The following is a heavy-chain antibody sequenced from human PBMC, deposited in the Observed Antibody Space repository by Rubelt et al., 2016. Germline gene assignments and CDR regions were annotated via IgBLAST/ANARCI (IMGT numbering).Heavy chain of an antibody. D-gene: IGHD6-19*01. Sequence: QVQLVQSGAEVKKPGASVKVSCKASGYTFTGYYMHWVRQAPGHGLEWMGWINPNSGGTNYAKKFQGRVTMTRDTSISTAYMELSRLRSDDTAVYYCARDLYKGPRWLVAYWGQGTLVTVSS. CDR1: GYTFTGYY. CDR2: INPNSGGT. CDR3: ARDLYKGPRWLVAY. V-gene: IGHV1-2*02. J-gene: IGHJ4*02.